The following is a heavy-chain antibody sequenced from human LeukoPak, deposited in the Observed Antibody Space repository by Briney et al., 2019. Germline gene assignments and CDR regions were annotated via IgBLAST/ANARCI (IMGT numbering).Heavy chain of an antibody. CDR3: AREGKWFGTYYYCMDV. CDR2: IYSSEST. V-gene: IGHV4-4*07. D-gene: IGHD3-10*01. J-gene: IGHJ6*04. CDR1: SGSIKDYY. Sequence: SETLSLTCNVSSGSIKDYYWSWVRQPAGKGLEWLGRIYSSESTTYNPSLKSRITMSVDTSKNQFSLKMTSVTAADTAVYYCAREGKWFGTYYYCMDVWSKGTTVTVSS.